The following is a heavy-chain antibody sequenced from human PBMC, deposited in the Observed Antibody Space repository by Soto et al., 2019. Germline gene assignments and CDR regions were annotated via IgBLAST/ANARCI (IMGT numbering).Heavy chain of an antibody. CDR2: IDWDDDK. V-gene: IGHV2-70*04. CDR1: AFSLTTSGMR. D-gene: IGHD1-20*01. Sequence: NAKPGIKLSLTFSAFSLTTSGMRVAWLRQPPGKALQWLASIDWDDDKFYSTSLKTKLTISKDTSRNQVVPTMNNMDLVDIDTYYCAITRDYF. CDR3: AITRDYF. J-gene: IGHJ4*01.